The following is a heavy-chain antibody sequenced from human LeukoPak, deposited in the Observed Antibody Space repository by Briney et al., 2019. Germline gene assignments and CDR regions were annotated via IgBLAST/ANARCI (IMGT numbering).Heavy chain of an antibody. CDR1: GYTFTSYY. CDR3: ARDRSEAGRISGNDY. D-gene: IGHD3-10*01. Sequence: ASVKVSCKASGYTFTSYYMHWVRQAPGQGLEWMGIINPSGGSTSYAQKFQGRVTMTRDTSTSTVYMELSSLRSEDTAVYYCARDRSEAGRISGNDYWGQGIRVTVSS. J-gene: IGHJ4*02. CDR2: INPSGGST. V-gene: IGHV1-46*01.